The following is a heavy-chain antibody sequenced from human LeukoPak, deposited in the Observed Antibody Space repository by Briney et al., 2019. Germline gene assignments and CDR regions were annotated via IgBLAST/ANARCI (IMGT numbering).Heavy chain of an antibody. D-gene: IGHD3-22*01. CDR1: GFTFTNYA. CDR3: ARRPRDTSGYYLGAFHD. J-gene: IGHJ3*01. CDR2: IGASGADT. Sequence: GGSLRLSCAASGFTFTNYAMTWVREAPGKGLEGVSVIGASGADTYSPDSVTGRFTVSRDNSQNTLFLHMSSLRAEDTAVYFCARRPRDTSGYYLGAFHDWGQGTTVTVSS. V-gene: IGHV3-23*01.